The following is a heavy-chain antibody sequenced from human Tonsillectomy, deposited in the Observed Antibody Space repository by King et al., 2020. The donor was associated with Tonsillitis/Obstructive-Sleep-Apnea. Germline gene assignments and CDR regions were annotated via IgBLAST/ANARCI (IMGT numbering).Heavy chain of an antibody. CDR3: ARDGCGGDCYSRGLDY. CDR1: GGTFSSYA. CDR2: IIPILGIA. J-gene: IGHJ4*02. V-gene: IGHV1-69*10. D-gene: IGHD2-21*02. Sequence: QLVQSGAEVKKPGSSVKVSCKASGGTFSSYAISWVRQAPGQGLEWMGGIIPILGIANYAQKFQGRVTITADKSTSTAYMELSSLRSDDTAVYYCARDGCGGDCYSRGLDYWGQGTLVTVSS.